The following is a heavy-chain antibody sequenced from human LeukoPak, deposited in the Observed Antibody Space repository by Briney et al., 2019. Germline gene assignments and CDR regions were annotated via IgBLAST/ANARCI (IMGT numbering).Heavy chain of an antibody. CDR2: FDPEDGET. D-gene: IGHD3-10*01. V-gene: IGHV1-24*01. Sequence: ASVKVSCKVSGYTLTELSMHWVRQAPGKGLEWMGGFDPEDGETIYAQKFQGRVTMTTDTSTSTAYMELRSLRSDDTAVYYCASSGDSRSLLYYAFDIWGQGTMVTVSS. CDR3: ASSGDSRSLLYYAFDI. J-gene: IGHJ3*02. CDR1: GYTLTELS.